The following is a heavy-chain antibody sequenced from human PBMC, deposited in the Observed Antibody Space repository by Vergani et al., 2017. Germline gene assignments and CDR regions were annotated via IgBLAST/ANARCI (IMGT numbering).Heavy chain of an antibody. V-gene: IGHV3-23*01. CDR2: IGVSGGGT. Sequence: EVQLLESGGGLVQPGRSLRLSCAASGFTFSSFAMSWVRQAPGKGLEWVSSIGVSGGGTFYADSVKGRFTFSRDNSKNTLYLQMNSLRAEDTAIYYCAKSGRLGSGWPNPFDYWGQGTLVTVSS. D-gene: IGHD6-19*01. CDR1: GFTFSSFA. J-gene: IGHJ4*02. CDR3: AKSGRLGSGWPNPFDY.